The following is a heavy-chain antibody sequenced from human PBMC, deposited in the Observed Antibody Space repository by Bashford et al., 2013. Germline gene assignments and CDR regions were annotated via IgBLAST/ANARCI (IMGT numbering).Heavy chain of an antibody. CDR1: GYTFRSFA. J-gene: IGHJ5*01. Sequence: ASVKVSCKTSGYTFRSFAMHWVRQAPGQTPEWMGWIDPGNAYTDYSENFQGRVTLTRDTSASTAYMELRSLTSEDTAVYFCARGVNYGDAYGHYWLDSWGQGTLVTVSS. CDR3: ARGVNYGDAYGHYWLDS. V-gene: IGHV1-3*01. CDR2: IDPGNAYT. D-gene: IGHD3-10*01.